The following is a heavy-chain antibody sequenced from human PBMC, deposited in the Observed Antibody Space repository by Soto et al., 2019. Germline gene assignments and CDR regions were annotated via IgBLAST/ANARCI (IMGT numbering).Heavy chain of an antibody. Sequence: SGPTLVNPTQTLTLTCTFSGFSLSTSGMCVSWIRQPPGKALEWLARIDWDDDKYSTTSLKTRLTISKDTSKNQVVLTMTNMDPVDTATYYCSRTRGDSSTWYVIAYWGPGTLVTGSS. D-gene: IGHD6-13*01. CDR3: SRTRGDSSTWYVIAY. CDR2: IDWDDDK. CDR1: GFSLSTSGMC. J-gene: IGHJ1*01. V-gene: IGHV2-70*11.